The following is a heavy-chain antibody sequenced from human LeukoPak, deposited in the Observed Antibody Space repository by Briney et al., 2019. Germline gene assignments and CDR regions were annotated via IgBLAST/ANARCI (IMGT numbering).Heavy chain of an antibody. D-gene: IGHD3-10*01. J-gene: IGHJ4*02. CDR2: IYYSGST. V-gene: IGHV4-31*03. CDR3: ARMDRDYYGSGRDYFDC. CDR1: GGSISSGTYY. Sequence: SQTLSLTCTVSGGSISSGTYYWSWIPPHPGTGLEWVEYIYYSGSTYYNPSLKSRLTISVDTSKNQFSLKLSSVTAADTAMYYCARMDRDYYGSGRDYFDCWGQGALVTVSS.